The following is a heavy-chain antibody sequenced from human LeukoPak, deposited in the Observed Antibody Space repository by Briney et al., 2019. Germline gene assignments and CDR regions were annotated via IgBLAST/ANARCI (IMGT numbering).Heavy chain of an antibody. D-gene: IGHD2-15*01. CDR2: ISGYNGNT. J-gene: IGHJ6*03. CDR3: ARDLGRRCSGGRCYYYYNYMDV. CDR1: GYTFTSYG. Sequence: GASVKVSCKASGYTFTSYGISWVRQAPGQGLEWMGWISGYNGNTNYAQKLQGRVTMTTDTSTSTAYMELRSLRSDDTAVYYCARDLGRRCSGGRCYYYYNYMDVWGEGTTVTISS. V-gene: IGHV1-18*01.